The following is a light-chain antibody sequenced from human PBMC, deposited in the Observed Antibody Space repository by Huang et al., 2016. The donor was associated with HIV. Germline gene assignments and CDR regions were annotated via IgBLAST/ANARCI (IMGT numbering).Light chain of an antibody. V-gene: IGKV3-15*01. J-gene: IGKJ1*01. CDR3: QQFNNWPPT. Sequence: EIVMTQSPATLSVSPGERVTLSCRASQSIRSNLAWYQQKPGRAPRLLIYCASTRATGIPGRFSGRGVGTEFTLTVSSLQSEDFAVYYCQQFNNWPPTFGQGTKVEIK. CDR2: CAS. CDR1: QSIRSN.